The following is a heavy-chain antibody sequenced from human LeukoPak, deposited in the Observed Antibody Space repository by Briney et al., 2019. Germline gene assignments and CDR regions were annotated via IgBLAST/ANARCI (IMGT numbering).Heavy chain of an antibody. CDR1: GFTFTSYS. CDR2: ISSSNSAI. CDR3: AREDSSGWYPYFDY. V-gene: IGHV3-48*01. J-gene: IGHJ4*02. Sequence: GGSLRLSCAASGFTFTSYSMNWVRQAPGKGLEWTSYISSSNSAIYYADSVKGRFTISRDNAKNSLYLQMNSLRAEDTAVYYCAREDSSGWYPYFDYWGQGTLVTVSS. D-gene: IGHD6-19*01.